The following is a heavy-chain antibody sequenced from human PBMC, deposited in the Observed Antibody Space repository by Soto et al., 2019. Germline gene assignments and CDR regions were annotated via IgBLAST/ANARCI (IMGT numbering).Heavy chain of an antibody. CDR3: ARDQSGIGWYVDWFDP. J-gene: IGHJ5*02. CDR1: GYTFNSHA. D-gene: IGHD6-19*01. V-gene: IGHV1-3*01. CDR2: INAGNGNT. Sequence: ASVKVSCKASGYTFNSHAIHWMRQAPGQRLECMGWINAGNGNTYYSEKFKGRVSLTRDTVATTVYMELTSLTSEDTGVYYCARDQSGIGWYVDWFDPWGQGTLVTVSS.